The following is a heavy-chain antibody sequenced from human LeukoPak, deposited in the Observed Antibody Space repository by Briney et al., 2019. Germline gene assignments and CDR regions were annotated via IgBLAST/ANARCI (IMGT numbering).Heavy chain of an antibody. J-gene: IGHJ4*02. CDR2: INHSGST. CDR3: ARQAGVAGLEY. Sequence: SETLSLTCAVYGGSFSGYYWSWIRQPPGKGLEWIGEINHSGSTNYNPSLKSRVTISVDTSKNQFSLKLSSVTAADTAVYYCARQAGVAGLEYWGQGTLVTVSS. V-gene: IGHV4-34*01. D-gene: IGHD2-21*01. CDR1: GGSFSGYY.